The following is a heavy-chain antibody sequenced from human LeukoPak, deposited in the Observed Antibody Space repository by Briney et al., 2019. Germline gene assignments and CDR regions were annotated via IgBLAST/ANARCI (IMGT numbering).Heavy chain of an antibody. CDR3: ARASGFWSGYYYYFDY. CDR2: IYYSGST. J-gene: IGHJ4*02. Sequence: KPSETLSLTCTVSGGSISSYYWSWLRQPPGKGLEWIGYIYYSGSTNYNPSLKSRVTISVDTSKNQFSLKLSSVTAADTAVYYCARASGFWSGYYYYFDYWGQGTLVTVSS. D-gene: IGHD3-3*01. V-gene: IGHV4-59*01. CDR1: GGSISSYY.